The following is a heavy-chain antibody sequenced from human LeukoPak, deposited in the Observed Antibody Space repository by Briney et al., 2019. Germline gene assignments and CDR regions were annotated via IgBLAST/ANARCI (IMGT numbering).Heavy chain of an antibody. CDR3: AKAKGGSSWYLDY. Sequence: GGYLRLSCAASGFTFSSYGMHWVRQAPGKGLEWVAFIRYDGSNKYYADSVKGRFTISRDNSKNTLYLQMNSLRAEDTAVYYCAKAKGGSSWYLDYWGQGTLVTVSS. CDR1: GFTFSSYG. D-gene: IGHD6-13*01. J-gene: IGHJ4*02. V-gene: IGHV3-30*02. CDR2: IRYDGSNK.